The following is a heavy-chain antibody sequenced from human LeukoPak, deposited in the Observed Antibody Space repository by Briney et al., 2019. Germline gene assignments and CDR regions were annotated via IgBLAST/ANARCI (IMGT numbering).Heavy chain of an antibody. D-gene: IGHD3-16*01. CDR3: AKSYGSRVKNGMDV. CDR2: ISPDGSQT. V-gene: IGHV3-74*01. J-gene: IGHJ6*02. CDR1: GFSLSNYW. Sequence: PGGSLRVSCAASGFSLSNYWMHWVRQAPGKGLMWVSQISPDGSQTFYADSVKGRFTISRDNSMNTLYLQMNSLRAEDTAVYYCAKSYGSRVKNGMDVWGQGTTVTVSS.